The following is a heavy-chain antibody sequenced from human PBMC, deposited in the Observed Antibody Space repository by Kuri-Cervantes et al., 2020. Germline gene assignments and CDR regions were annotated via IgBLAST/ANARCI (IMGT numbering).Heavy chain of an antibody. CDR2: ISWNGDTI. CDR1: GFTFSRYA. V-gene: IGHV3-20*01. D-gene: IGHD3-16*01. J-gene: IGHJ4*02. Sequence: GGSLRLSCAASGFTFSRYAIHWVRQAPGKGLEWVAGISWNGDTIRYADSVKGRFTISRDSAKNSPYLQMNSLRAEDTALYHCARGGGSVDYWGQGTLVPSPQ. CDR3: ARGGGSVDY.